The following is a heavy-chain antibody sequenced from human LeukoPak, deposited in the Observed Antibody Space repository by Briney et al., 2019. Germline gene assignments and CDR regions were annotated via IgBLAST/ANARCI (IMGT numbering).Heavy chain of an antibody. D-gene: IGHD3-3*01. Sequence: SETLSLTCAVSGDSFNTFYWGWIRQPPGKGLEWIGQINYTGSTDYNPSLKSRVTISIDTSNIQFSLKLRSVTAADTAVYYCARVLGWGGYYNDHYYYMDVWDKGTTVTVSS. J-gene: IGHJ6*03. V-gene: IGHV4-34*01. CDR3: ARVLGWGGYYNDHYYYMDV. CDR2: INYTGST. CDR1: GDSFNTFY.